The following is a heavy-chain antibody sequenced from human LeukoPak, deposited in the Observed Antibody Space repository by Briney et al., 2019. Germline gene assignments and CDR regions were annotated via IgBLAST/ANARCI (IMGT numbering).Heavy chain of an antibody. Sequence: GGSLRLSCAASGFTFDNFVMTWLRQAPGKGLVWVSRINSDGSSTSYADSVKGRFTISRDNAKNTLYLQMNSLRAEDTAVYYCARDDYYGSGSLDYWGQGTLVTVSS. D-gene: IGHD3-10*01. CDR2: INSDGSST. J-gene: IGHJ4*02. CDR3: ARDDYYGSGSLDY. CDR1: GFTFDNFV. V-gene: IGHV3-74*01.